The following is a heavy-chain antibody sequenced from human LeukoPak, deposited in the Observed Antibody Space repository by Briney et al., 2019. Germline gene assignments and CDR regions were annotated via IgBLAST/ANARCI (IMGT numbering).Heavy chain of an antibody. Sequence: SETLSLTCTVSYGSISGYYWSWIRQSPGKGLVWIGYIYYSGSTNYNPSLKSRVSISIDMPKNQFSLKLSSVTAADTALYYCARHFTYSYDTSGYPRDIFDIWGQGTMVTASS. D-gene: IGHD3-22*01. V-gene: IGHV4-59*08. CDR3: ARHFTYSYDTSGYPRDIFDI. J-gene: IGHJ3*02. CDR2: IYYSGST. CDR1: YGSISGYY.